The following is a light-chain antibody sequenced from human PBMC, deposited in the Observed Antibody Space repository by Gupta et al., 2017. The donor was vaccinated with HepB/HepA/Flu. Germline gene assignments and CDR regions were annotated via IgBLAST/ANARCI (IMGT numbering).Light chain of an antibody. CDR3: QVWDSSSDHVV. V-gene: IGLV3-21*03. Sequence: SYVLTQLPSVSVAPRRTARITCGGNNIGSKSVHWYQQMPGQAPVLVVYDDSDRPSGIPERFSGSNSENTATLTISRVEAGDEADYYCQVWDSSSDHVVFGGGTKLTVL. CDR1: NIGSKS. J-gene: IGLJ2*01. CDR2: DDS.